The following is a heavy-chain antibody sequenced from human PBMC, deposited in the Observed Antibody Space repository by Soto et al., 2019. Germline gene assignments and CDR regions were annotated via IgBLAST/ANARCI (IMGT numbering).Heavy chain of an antibody. V-gene: IGHV3-30*18. CDR1: AFTFSGYD. D-gene: IGHD6-13*01. CDR3: AKAYSSSWMAWVYYYGMDV. Sequence: GGSLRLSCAASAFTFSGYDMNWVRQSPGKGLEWVADISYDGSNKYYADSVKGRFSISRDNFRNTLYLQMNSLRAEDTAVYYCAKAYSSSWMAWVYYYGMDVWGQGTTGTVSS. CDR2: ISYDGSNK. J-gene: IGHJ6*02.